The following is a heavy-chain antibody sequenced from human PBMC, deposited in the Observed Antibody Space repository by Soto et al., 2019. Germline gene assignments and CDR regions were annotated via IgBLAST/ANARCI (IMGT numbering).Heavy chain of an antibody. Sequence: EVQLVESGGGLVRPGGSRKLSFAASGFTFSYYWMHWVGQAPGKGLGWVSVIHSDGSSTTYPDFVKGRFIISRDNARNTVDLQMNSVRVEDTAVYYCARGDRGAFDLWGQGTVVTVSS. CDR1: GFTFSYYW. J-gene: IGHJ3*01. CDR2: IHSDGSST. CDR3: ARGDRGAFDL. V-gene: IGHV3-74*01. D-gene: IGHD1-26*01.